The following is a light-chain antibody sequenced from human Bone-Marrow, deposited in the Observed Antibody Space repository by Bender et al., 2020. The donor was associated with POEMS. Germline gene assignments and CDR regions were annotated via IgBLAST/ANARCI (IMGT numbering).Light chain of an antibody. J-gene: IGLJ3*02. V-gene: IGLV1-40*01. CDR1: SSNTGSGYD. Sequence: QSVLTQPPSVSGAPGQRVTISCTGSSSNTGSGYDINWYQHLPGTAPKLLIYGYNNRPSGVPDRFSGSKSGYTPSLTISGLQAEDEADYYCSSYERGGWVFGGGTKVTVL. CDR2: GYN. CDR3: SSYERGGWV.